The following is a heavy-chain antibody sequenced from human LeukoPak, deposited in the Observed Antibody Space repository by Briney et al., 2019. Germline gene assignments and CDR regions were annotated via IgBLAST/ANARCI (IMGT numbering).Heavy chain of an antibody. D-gene: IGHD1-26*01. J-gene: IGHJ4*02. CDR1: GGSVTSYY. Sequence: SETLSLTCTVSGGSVTSYYWSWIRQPPGKGLEWIGYIYYSGSTDYNPSLKSRVTISVDKSKNQFSLKLRSVTAADTAMYYCARVNSGSYGGSIDYWGQGTLVTVSS. CDR2: IYYSGST. CDR3: ARVNSGSYGGSIDY. V-gene: IGHV4-59*02.